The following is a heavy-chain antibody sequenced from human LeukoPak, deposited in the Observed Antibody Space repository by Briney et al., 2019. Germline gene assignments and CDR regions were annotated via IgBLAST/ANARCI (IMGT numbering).Heavy chain of an antibody. Sequence: SQTLSLTCTVSGGSISSGSYYWSWIRQPAGKGLEWIGRIYTSGSTNYNPSLKSRVTISVDTSKNQFSLKLSSVTAAHTAVYYCSRDGHCGGDCLDAFDIWGQGTMVTVSS. V-gene: IGHV4-61*02. CDR3: SRDGHCGGDCLDAFDI. CDR2: IYTSGST. D-gene: IGHD2-21*02. CDR1: GGSISSGSYY. J-gene: IGHJ3*02.